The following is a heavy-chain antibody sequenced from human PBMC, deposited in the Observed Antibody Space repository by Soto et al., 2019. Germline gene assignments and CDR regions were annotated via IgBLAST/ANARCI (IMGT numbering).Heavy chain of an antibody. CDR2: ISYDGSNK. V-gene: IGHV3-30*18. J-gene: IGHJ6*02. CDR3: AKDVNALWVGELLFLTNYGMDV. D-gene: IGHD3-10*01. Sequence: QVQLVESGGGVVQPGRSLRLSCAASGFTFSSYGMHWVRQAPGKGLEWVAVISYDGSNKYYADSVKGRFTISRDNSKNALYLQMNGLGAEDTAVYYCAKDVNALWVGELLFLTNYGMDVWGQGTTVTVSS. CDR1: GFTFSSYG.